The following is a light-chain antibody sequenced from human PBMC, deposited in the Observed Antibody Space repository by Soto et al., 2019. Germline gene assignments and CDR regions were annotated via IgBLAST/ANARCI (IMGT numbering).Light chain of an antibody. CDR2: AAS. CDR3: QQSYSTPRT. Sequence: DIQMTQSASCLSASVGDRVTITYRASQSISNYLNWYQQKPGKAPKLLMYAASSLQSGVPSRFGGSGSGTDFTLTISSLQPEDFATYYCQQSYSTPRTFGQGTKVEIK. V-gene: IGKV1-39*01. J-gene: IGKJ1*01. CDR1: QSISNY.